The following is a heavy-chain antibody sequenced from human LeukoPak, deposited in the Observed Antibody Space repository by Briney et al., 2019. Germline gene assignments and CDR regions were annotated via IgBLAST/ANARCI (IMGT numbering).Heavy chain of an antibody. CDR2: ISSSGSTI. J-gene: IGHJ4*02. Sequence: GGSLRLSCAASGFTFSSYEMNWVRQAPGKGLEWVSYISSSGSTIYYADSVKGRFTISRDNAKNSLYLQMNSLRAEDTAVYYCARDRDFDWTDYWGQGTLVTVSS. CDR3: ARDRDFDWTDY. D-gene: IGHD3-9*01. V-gene: IGHV3-48*03. CDR1: GFTFSSYE.